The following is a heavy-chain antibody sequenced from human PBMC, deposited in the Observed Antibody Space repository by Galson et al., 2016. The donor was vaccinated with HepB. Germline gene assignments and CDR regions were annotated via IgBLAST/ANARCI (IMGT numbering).Heavy chain of an antibody. CDR2: ISSSSSYI. CDR3: AKLSGYWNDDAFDI. V-gene: IGHV3-21*04. J-gene: IGHJ3*02. Sequence: SLRLSCAASGFSLSSYSMNWVRQAPGKGLEYVSSISSSSSYIYYPDSVKGRFTISRDNYKNTLYLQMNSLRAEDTAVYYCAKLSGYWNDDAFDIWGQGTMVTVSS. CDR1: GFSLSSYS. D-gene: IGHD1-1*01.